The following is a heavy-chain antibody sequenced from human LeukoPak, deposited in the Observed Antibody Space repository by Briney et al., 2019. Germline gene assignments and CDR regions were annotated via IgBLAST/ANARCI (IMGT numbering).Heavy chain of an antibody. CDR1: VGSISSGTYY. CDR2: IYTSGST. J-gene: IGHJ4*02. CDR3: ARAVGSIISF. Sequence: SETLSLTCTVSVGSISSGTYYWTWIRQPAGKGLEWIGRIYTSGSTNYNPSLKSRVTISIDTSKNQFSLKLSSVTAADTAVYYCARAVGSIISFWGQGTLVTVSS. V-gene: IGHV4-61*02. D-gene: IGHD3-16*01.